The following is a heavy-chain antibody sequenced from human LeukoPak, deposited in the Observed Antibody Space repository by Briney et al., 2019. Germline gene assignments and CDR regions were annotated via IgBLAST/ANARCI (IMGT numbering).Heavy chain of an antibody. V-gene: IGHV4-59*01. D-gene: IGHD2-15*01. CDR2: ISYTLGT. Sequence: KASETLSLTCTVSGDSISSYYCSWIRQTPGKGLEWIGYISYTLGTKYNSSLKSRVTMSLDTSKNQFSLKLSSVTAADTAVYYCARGYYYFDYWGQGTLVTVSS. CDR1: GDSISSYY. CDR3: ARGYYYFDY. J-gene: IGHJ4*02.